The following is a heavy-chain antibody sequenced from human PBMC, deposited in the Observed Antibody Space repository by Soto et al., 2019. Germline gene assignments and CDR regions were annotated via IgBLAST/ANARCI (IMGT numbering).Heavy chain of an antibody. CDR1: GGTFSSFT. CDR2: IIPIYGTA. D-gene: IGHD1-26*01. CDR3: AKDRRADWESYYYYAMDV. J-gene: IGHJ6*02. V-gene: IGHV1-69*01. Sequence: QVQLVQSGAEVKKPGSSVKVSCKASGGTFSSFTISWVRQAPGQGLEWMGGIIPIYGTANYAQKFQGRVTITADASTTTAYMELSSLRSEDTDVYYCAKDRRADWESYYYYAMDVWGQGTTVTVSS.